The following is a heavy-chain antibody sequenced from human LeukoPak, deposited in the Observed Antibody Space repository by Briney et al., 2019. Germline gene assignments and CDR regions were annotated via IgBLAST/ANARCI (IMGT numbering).Heavy chain of an antibody. J-gene: IGHJ4*02. D-gene: IGHD5-24*01. CDR2: MNPNSGNT. CDR1: GYTFTSYD. CDR3: ARGSSMATIGAPGGYFDY. Sequence: ASVKVSCKASGYTFTSYDINWVRQAPGQGREWMGWMNPNSGNTGYAQKFQGRVTITRNTSISTAYIELSSLRSEDTAVYYCARGSSMATIGAPGGYFDYWGQGTLVTVSS. V-gene: IGHV1-8*03.